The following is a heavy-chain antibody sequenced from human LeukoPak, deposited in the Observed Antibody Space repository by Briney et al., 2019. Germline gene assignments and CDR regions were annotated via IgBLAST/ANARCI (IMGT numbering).Heavy chain of an antibody. V-gene: IGHV3-73*01. Sequence: GGSLRLSCAASGFTLSGSAMHWVRQASGKGLEWVGRIRSKANSYATTSGAWVKGRFTISRDDSKNTAYLQMNSLKTEDTAVYYCTRPYSSGPVSGYYWGQGTLVTVSS. CDR3: TRPYSSGPVSGYY. D-gene: IGHD6-19*01. CDR1: GFTLSGSA. CDR2: IRSKANSYAT. J-gene: IGHJ4*02.